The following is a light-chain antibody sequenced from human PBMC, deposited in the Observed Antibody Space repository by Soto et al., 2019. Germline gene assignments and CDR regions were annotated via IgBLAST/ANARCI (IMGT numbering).Light chain of an antibody. CDR3: QTWGTGMQVV. V-gene: IGLV4-69*01. CDR2: LDSDGTH. Sequence: QLVLTQSPSASASLGASVKLTCTLSSGHSSYAIAWHQQQPEKGPRFLMKLDSDGTHNKGDGIPDRFSGSSAGTERYLTISSLPSEDEADYYCQTWGTGMQVVFGGGTKLTVL. CDR1: SGHSSYA. J-gene: IGLJ2*01.